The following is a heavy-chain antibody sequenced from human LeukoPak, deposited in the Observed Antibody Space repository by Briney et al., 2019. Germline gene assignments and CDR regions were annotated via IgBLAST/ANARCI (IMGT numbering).Heavy chain of an antibody. D-gene: IGHD2-15*01. CDR2: INPGNGDT. V-gene: IGHV1-3*01. CDR1: GYTFTNYA. CDR3: ARDRWHCRVNCDSVYYFALDV. Sequence: ASVKASCKGSGYTFTNYAIHWVRQAPGQSLEWLGWINPGNGDTKYSQDFQGRVTINTDTSAATAYVELNSLTSEDTAVYYCARDRWHCRVNCDSVYYFALDVWGQGTTVTVSS. J-gene: IGHJ6*02.